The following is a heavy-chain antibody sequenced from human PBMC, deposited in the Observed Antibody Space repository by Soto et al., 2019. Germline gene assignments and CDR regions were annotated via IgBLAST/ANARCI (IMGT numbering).Heavy chain of an antibody. CDR2: INPNSGGT. J-gene: IGHJ4*02. V-gene: IGHV1-2*02. Sequence: ASVKVSCKASGYTFTGYYMHWVRQAPGQGLEWMGWINPNSGGTNYAQKFQGRVTMTRDTSISTAYMELSRLGSDDTAVYYCARVGYSYAPGGFDYWGQGTLVTVSS. D-gene: IGHD5-18*01. CDR3: ARVGYSYAPGGFDY. CDR1: GYTFTGYY.